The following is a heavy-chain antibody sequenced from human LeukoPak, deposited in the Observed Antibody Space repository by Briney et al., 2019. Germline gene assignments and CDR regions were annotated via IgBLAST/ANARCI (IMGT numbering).Heavy chain of an antibody. J-gene: IGHJ4*02. V-gene: IGHV1-8*02. CDR1: GGTFSSYA. CDR2: MNPNSGNT. Sequence: ASVKVSCKASGGTFSSYAINWVRQATGQGLEWMGWMNPNSGNTGYAQKFQGRVTMTRNTYISTAYMELSSLRSEDTAVYYCARARSDGGATYYYFDYWGQGTLVTVSS. CDR3: ARARSDGGATYYYFDY. D-gene: IGHD1-26*01.